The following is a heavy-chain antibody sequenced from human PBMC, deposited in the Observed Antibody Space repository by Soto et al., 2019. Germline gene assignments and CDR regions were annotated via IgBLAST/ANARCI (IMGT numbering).Heavy chain of an antibody. D-gene: IGHD5-18*01. CDR1: GFTFSSYA. CDR3: AKEPGYSYGYHWFDP. CDR2: ISGSGGST. Sequence: VGSLRLSCAASGFTFSSYAMSWVRQAPGKGLEWVSAISGSGGSTYYADSVKGRFTISRDNSKNTLYLQMNSLRAEDTAVYYCAKEPGYSYGYHWFDPWGQGTLVTVSS. V-gene: IGHV3-23*01. J-gene: IGHJ5*02.